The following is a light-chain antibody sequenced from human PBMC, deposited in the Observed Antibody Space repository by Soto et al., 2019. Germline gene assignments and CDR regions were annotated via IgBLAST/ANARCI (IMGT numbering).Light chain of an antibody. J-gene: IGKJ1*01. V-gene: IGKV3-15*01. CDR3: QHYNNWPPWT. Sequence: EIVMTQSPATLSVSPGERATLSCRASQSVSSNLAWYQQKPGQAPRLLIYGASTRATGIPARFSGSGSGTEFTLTINSLQSEDFAFYYCQHYNNWPPWTFGQGTKVEIK. CDR2: GAS. CDR1: QSVSSN.